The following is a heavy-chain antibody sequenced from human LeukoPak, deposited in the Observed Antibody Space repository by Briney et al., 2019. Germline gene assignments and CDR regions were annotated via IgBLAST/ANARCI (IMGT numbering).Heavy chain of an antibody. J-gene: IGHJ6*03. CDR2: ITSSSSYI. D-gene: IGHD1-26*01. CDR1: GFTFTSYN. Sequence: GRSLRLSCAPSGFTFTSYNMNWVRQAPGKGLEWVSSITSSSSYIYYADSVKGRLTISTDKSKNSLYIQMDSLRVEETAEYYCARDPYSGNYGAYYYYYMDVWGKGTTVTVSS. CDR3: ARDPYSGNYGAYYYYYMDV. V-gene: IGHV3-21*06.